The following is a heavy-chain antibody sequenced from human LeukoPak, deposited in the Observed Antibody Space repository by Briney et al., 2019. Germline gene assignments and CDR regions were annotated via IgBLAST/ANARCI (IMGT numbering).Heavy chain of an antibody. D-gene: IGHD4-17*01. V-gene: IGHV4-39*07. J-gene: IGHJ3*02. CDR1: GGSISTSSYF. CDR3: ASLNLKGCGDYEWIVDDAFDI. Sequence: SETLSLTCTVSGGSISTSSYFWGWIRQPPGKGLECIGNIYYSGSTYYNPSLKSRVTISVDTSKNQFSLKLSSVTAADTAVYYCASLNLKGCGDYEWIVDDAFDIWGQGTMVTVSS. CDR2: IYYSGST.